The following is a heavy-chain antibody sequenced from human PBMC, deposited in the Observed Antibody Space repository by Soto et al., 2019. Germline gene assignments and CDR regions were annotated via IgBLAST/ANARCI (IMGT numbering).Heavy chain of an antibody. D-gene: IGHD1-26*01. CDR3: ARHFEPLPEGYFDY. J-gene: IGHJ4*02. CDR2: THYSGST. CDR1: GGSISRSVYY. V-gene: IGHV4-39*01. Sequence: SETLSLTCTVSGGSISRSVYYWGWIRQPPGKGLEWVGTTHYSGSTSYNASLKSRVIISADTSKNQFSLKLTPVTAADTAVYYCARHFEPLPEGYFDYWGQGTLVTVSS.